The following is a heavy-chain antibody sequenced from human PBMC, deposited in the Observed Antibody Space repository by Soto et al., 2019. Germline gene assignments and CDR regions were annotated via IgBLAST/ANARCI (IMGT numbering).Heavy chain of an antibody. CDR3: ARLTHGSRGYYSPKFWYFVL. J-gene: IGHJ2*01. CDR2: IYPGDSDT. Sequence: GESLKISCKGSGYSFTSYWIGWVRQVPGKGLEWMGTIYPGDSDTRYSPSFQGQVTISADKSISTAYLQWSSLKASDTAMHYCARLTHGSRGYYSPKFWYFVLWCPGTLVTVSS. V-gene: IGHV5-51*01. D-gene: IGHD3-22*01. CDR1: GYSFTSYW.